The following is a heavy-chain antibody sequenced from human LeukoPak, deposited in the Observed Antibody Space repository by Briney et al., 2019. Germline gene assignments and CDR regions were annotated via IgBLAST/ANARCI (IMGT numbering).Heavy chain of an antibody. J-gene: IGHJ5*02. CDR2: IYYSGST. V-gene: IGHV4-59*08. CDR1: GGSISSYY. Sequence: SETLSLTCTVSGGSISSYYWSWIRQPPGKGLEWIGYIYYSGSTNYNPSLKSRVTISVDTSKNHFSLKLNSVTAADTAVYYCARRANNWNSVEFDPWGQGTLVTVSS. D-gene: IGHD1-7*01. CDR3: ARRANNWNSVEFDP.